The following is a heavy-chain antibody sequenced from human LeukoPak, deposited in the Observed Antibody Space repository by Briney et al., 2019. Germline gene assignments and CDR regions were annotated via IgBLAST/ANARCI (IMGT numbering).Heavy chain of an antibody. CDR1: GFTFSSYW. Sequence: PGGSLRLSCAASGFTFSSYWMHWVRQAPGKGLVWVSRINSDGSSTSYADSVKGRFTISRDNSKNTLYLQMNSLRAEDTAVYYWAKGLGGDFWSGYLDWGQVTLVTVSS. J-gene: IGHJ1*01. CDR2: INSDGSST. D-gene: IGHD3-3*01. CDR3: AKGLGGDFWSGYLD. V-gene: IGHV3-74*01.